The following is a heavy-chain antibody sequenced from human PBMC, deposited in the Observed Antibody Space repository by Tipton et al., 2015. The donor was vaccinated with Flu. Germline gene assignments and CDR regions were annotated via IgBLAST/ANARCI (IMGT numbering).Heavy chain of an antibody. CDR1: GFTFSSYS. CDR3: AGDLGSSWGIDY. CDR2: ISSSSSYI. V-gene: IGHV3-21*01. J-gene: IGHJ4*02. D-gene: IGHD6-13*01. Sequence: GSLRLSCAASGFTFSSYSMNWVRQAPGKGLEWVSSISSSSSYIYYADSVKGRFTISRDNAKNSLYLQMTSLRAEDTAVYYCAGDLGSSWGIDYWGQGTLVTVSS.